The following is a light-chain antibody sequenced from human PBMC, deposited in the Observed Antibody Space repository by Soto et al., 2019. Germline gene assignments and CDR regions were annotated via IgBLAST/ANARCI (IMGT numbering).Light chain of an antibody. CDR2: DNN. CDR1: SSNIGNNF. J-gene: IGLJ1*01. CDR3: GTWDSRLSAYV. V-gene: IGLV1-51*01. Sequence: QSVLTQPPSVSAAPGQKVTISCSGSSSNIGNNFVSWFQQLPRTAPKLLIYDNNKRPSGIPDRFSGSKSATSATLGITGLQTGDEADYYCGTWDSRLSAYVFGNGTKVTV.